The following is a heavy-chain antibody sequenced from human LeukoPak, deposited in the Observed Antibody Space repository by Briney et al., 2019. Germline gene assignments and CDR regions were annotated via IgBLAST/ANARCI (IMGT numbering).Heavy chain of an antibody. CDR3: ASNMGPEWLLDY. D-gene: IGHD5-12*01. CDR2: IYYSGST. CDR1: GGSISSGGYY. J-gene: IGHJ4*02. V-gene: IGHV4-31*03. Sequence: SQTLSLTCTVSGGSISSGGYYWSWIRQHPGKGLEWIGYIYYSGSTCYNPSLKSRVTISVNTSKNQFSLKLSSVTAADTAVYYCASNMGPEWLLDYWGQGTLVTVSS.